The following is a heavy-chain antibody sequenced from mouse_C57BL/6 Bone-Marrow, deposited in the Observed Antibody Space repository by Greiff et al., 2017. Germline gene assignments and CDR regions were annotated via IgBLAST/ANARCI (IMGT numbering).Heavy chain of an antibody. J-gene: IGHJ4*01. V-gene: IGHV2-9-1*01. CDR1: GFSLTSYA. CDR2: IWTGGGT. Sequence: VQRVESGPGLVAPSQTLSITCTVSGFSLTSYAISWVRQPPGKGLEWLGVIWTGGGTNYNSALKSRLSISKDNSKSQVFLKMNSLQTEDTARYYCARGDGSTLYYAMDYWGQGTSVTVSS. D-gene: IGHD1-1*01. CDR3: ARGDGSTLYYAMDY.